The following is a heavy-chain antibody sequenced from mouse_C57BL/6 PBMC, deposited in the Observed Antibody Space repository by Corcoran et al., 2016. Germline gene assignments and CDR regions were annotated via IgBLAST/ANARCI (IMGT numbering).Heavy chain of an antibody. CDR2: IYPGDGDT. V-gene: IGHV1-80*01. J-gene: IGHJ4*01. D-gene: IGHD2-3*01. CDR1: GYAFSSYW. CDR3: ASPLYDGYYLYAMDY. Sequence: QVQLQQSGAELVKPGASVKISCKASGYAFSSYWMNWVKQRPGKGLEWIGQIYPGDGDTNYNGKFKGKATLTADKSSSTAYMQLSSLTSEDSAVYFCASPLYDGYYLYAMDYWGQGTSVTVSS.